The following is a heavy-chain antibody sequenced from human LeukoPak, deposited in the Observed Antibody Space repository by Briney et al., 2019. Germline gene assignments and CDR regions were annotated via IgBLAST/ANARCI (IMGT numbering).Heavy chain of an antibody. V-gene: IGHV3-30*02. CDR2: IRYDGSNK. D-gene: IGHD1-26*01. Sequence: GGSLRLSCAASGFTFSSYGMHWVRQAPGKGLEWVAFIRYDGSNKYYADSVKGRFTISRDNSKKTLYLQMNSLRAEDTAVYYCAKGFGSYYSSGVFMAYWGQGTLVTVSS. J-gene: IGHJ4*02. CDR3: AKGFGSYYSSGVFMAY. CDR1: GFTFSSYG.